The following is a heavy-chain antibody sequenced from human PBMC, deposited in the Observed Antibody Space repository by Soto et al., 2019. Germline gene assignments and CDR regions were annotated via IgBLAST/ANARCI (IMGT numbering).Heavy chain of an antibody. J-gene: IGHJ1*01. CDR3: ARSYRDSYEH. Sequence: SETLSLPCTVSGGSISRGDYSWTWIRQPAGKGLEWLGRIYSNGRTNFTPSLKSRISMSIDTSKNQFSLKLPSVTAADTAVYYCARSYRDSYEHWGQGTLGTVAS. D-gene: IGHD4-17*01. V-gene: IGHV4-61*02. CDR2: IYSNGRT. CDR1: GGSISRGDYS.